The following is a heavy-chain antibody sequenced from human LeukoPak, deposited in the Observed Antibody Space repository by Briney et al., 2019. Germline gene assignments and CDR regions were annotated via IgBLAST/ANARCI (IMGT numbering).Heavy chain of an antibody. J-gene: IGHJ4*02. V-gene: IGHV3-74*01. CDR3: ARAPMVRANVVDY. Sequence: GGSLRLSCAASGFTFRNYWMHWVRQAPGKGLVWVSRTNIDGSTSTYADSVQGRFSISRDNAKNTLYLQMNSLRAEDTAVYYCARAPMVRANVVDYWGQGTLVTVSS. D-gene: IGHD4/OR15-4a*01. CDR1: GFTFRNYW. CDR2: TNIDGSTS.